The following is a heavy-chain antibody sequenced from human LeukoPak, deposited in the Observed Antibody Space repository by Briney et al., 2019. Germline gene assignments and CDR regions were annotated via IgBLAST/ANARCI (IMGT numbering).Heavy chain of an antibody. CDR1: GFTVSSNY. Sequence: GGSLRLSCAASGFTVSSNYMSWVRQAPGRGLEWVSSVDGGGGGTYYADSVKGRFTISRDNSKDTLYLQMNGLRAEDTAVYFCAKQSAGSAAWYSLHYDFWGQGTLVTVSS. CDR3: AKQSAGSAAWYSLHYDF. D-gene: IGHD6-13*01. V-gene: IGHV3-23*01. J-gene: IGHJ4*02. CDR2: VDGGGGGT.